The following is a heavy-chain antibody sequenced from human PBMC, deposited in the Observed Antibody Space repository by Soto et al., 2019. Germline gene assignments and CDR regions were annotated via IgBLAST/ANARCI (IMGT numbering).Heavy chain of an antibody. V-gene: IGHV3-66*01. CDR3: AREPRYCRGGSCSITGDAYDI. CDR2: ISNRGDT. CDR1: GFIVSNTY. D-gene: IGHD2-15*01. Sequence: EVQLGESGGGLVQPGGSLRLSCTASGFIVSNTYVNWVRQAPGKGLEWVSVISNRGDTHYADSVRGRFSLSRDISDNTLHLQMNSLRVEDTAVYYCAREPRYCRGGSCSITGDAYDIWGQGTMVTVSS. J-gene: IGHJ3*02.